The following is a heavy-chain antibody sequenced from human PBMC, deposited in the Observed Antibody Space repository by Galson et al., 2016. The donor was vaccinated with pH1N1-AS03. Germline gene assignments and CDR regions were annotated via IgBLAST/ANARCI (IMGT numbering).Heavy chain of an antibody. CDR1: GFTFDDYA. Sequence: SLRLSCAASGFTFDDYAMHWVRQTPEKGLEWVSRISWNSAAIDYADSVQGRSTISRDNAKNSLYLQMDGLTADDTALYYCVKERGTVITSNTFDIWGQGTMVTVSS. CDR3: VKERGTVITSNTFDI. V-gene: IGHV3-9*01. D-gene: IGHD4-17*01. CDR2: ISWNSAAI. J-gene: IGHJ3*02.